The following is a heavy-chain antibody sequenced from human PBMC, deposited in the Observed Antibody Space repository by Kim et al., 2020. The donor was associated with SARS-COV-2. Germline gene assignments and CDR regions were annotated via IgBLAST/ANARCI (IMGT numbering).Heavy chain of an antibody. J-gene: IGHJ4*02. CDR2: IYYSGST. V-gene: IGHV4-39*01. CDR1: GGSISSSSYY. D-gene: IGHD3-9*01. CDR3: ARLTDLRYFDWLTPSFDY. Sequence: SETLSLTCTVSGGSISSSSYYWGWIRQPPGKGLEWIGSIYYSGSTYYNPSLKSRVTISVDTSKNQFSLKLSSVTAADTAVYYCARLTDLRYFDWLTPSFDYWGQGTLVTVSS.